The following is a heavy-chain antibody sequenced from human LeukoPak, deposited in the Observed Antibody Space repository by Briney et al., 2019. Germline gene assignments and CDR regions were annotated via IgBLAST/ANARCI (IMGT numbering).Heavy chain of an antibody. V-gene: IGHV3-23*01. CDR1: GFTFSSYA. J-gene: IGHJ4*02. CDR3: AKYYYGSGSYSLLLSDY. Sequence: PGGSLRLSCAASGFTFSSYAMSWVRQAPGKGLECVSAISGSGGSTYYADSVKGRFTISRDNSKNTLYLQMNSLRAEDTAVYYCAKYYYGSGSYSLLLSDYWGQGTLVTVSS. CDR2: ISGSGGST. D-gene: IGHD3-10*01.